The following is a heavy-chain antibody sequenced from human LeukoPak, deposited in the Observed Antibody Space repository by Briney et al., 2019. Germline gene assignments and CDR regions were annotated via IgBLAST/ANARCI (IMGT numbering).Heavy chain of an antibody. J-gene: IGHJ3*02. V-gene: IGHV4-61*02. D-gene: IGHD3-22*01. CDR2: IYTSGST. Sequence: SETLSLTCTVSGGSISSGSYYWSWIRQPAGKGLEWIGRIYTSGSTNYNPSLKSRVTISVDTSKNQFSLKLSSVTAADTAVYYCARDNSANYYDSSGPLLGDAFDIWGQGTMVTVSS. CDR3: ARDNSANYYDSSGPLLGDAFDI. CDR1: GGSISSGSYY.